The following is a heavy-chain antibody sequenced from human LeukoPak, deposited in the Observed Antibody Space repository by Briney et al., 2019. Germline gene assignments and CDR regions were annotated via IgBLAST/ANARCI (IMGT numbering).Heavy chain of an antibody. J-gene: IGHJ3*02. V-gene: IGHV4-59*12. D-gene: IGHD3-10*01. CDR1: GGSITSYY. CDR3: TKSDGYGLIRI. Sequence: SETLSLTCTVSGGSITSYYWSWIRQPPGKGLEWIGYIYYSGGTSYNSSLKSRVSISLDTSKNQFSLKVISMTAADTAAYYCTKSDGYGLIRICGRGTMVTVSS. CDR2: IYYSGGT.